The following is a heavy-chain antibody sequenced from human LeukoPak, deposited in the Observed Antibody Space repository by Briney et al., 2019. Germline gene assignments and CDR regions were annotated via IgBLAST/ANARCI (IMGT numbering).Heavy chain of an antibody. Sequence: GGSLRLSCAASGFTFSSYAMSWVRQAPGKGLEWVSSISSSSSYIYYADSVKGRFTISRDNAKNSLYLQMSSLRAEDTAVYYCARDKVGATGFDYWGQGTLVTVSS. D-gene: IGHD1-26*01. CDR2: ISSSSSYI. CDR3: ARDKVGATGFDY. J-gene: IGHJ4*02. V-gene: IGHV3-21*01. CDR1: GFTFSSYA.